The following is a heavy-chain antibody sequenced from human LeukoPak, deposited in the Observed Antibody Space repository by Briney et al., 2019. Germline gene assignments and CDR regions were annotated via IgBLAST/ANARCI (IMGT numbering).Heavy chain of an antibody. CDR1: GFTFSNYT. Sequence: GGSLRLSCAASGFTFSNYTMNWVRQAPGKGLEWVSSITTTSNYIYYADSVQGRFTISRDNAKNSLYLQMNSLRAEDTAVYYCTRDLDSGSYDNWFDPWGQGTLVTVSS. CDR2: ITTTSNYI. J-gene: IGHJ5*02. CDR3: TRDLDSGSYDNWFDP. D-gene: IGHD1-26*01. V-gene: IGHV3-21*01.